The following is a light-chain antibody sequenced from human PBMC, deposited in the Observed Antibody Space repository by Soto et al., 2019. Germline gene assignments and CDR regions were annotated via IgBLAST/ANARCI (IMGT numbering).Light chain of an antibody. V-gene: IGKV3-20*01. Sequence: EIVLTQSPGTLSLSPGERATLSYRASQSVSSSYLAWYQQKPGQAPRLLIFGASSRATGTPDRFSGSGSGTDFALTISSLEPEDSAVYHCQQYGGSPPTFGQGTKVEIK. J-gene: IGKJ1*01. CDR1: QSVSSSY. CDR2: GAS. CDR3: QQYGGSPPT.